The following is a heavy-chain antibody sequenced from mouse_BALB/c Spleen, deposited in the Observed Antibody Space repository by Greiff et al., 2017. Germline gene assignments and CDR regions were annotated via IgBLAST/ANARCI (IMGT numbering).Heavy chain of an antibody. CDR2: ISSGGSYT. Sequence: EVKVVESGGDLVKPGGSLKLSCAASGFTFSSYGMSWVRQTPDKRLEWVATISSGGSYTYYPDSVKGRFTISRDNAKNTLYLQMSSLKSEDTAMYYCARQGDGNYVEAMDYWGQGTSVTVSS. D-gene: IGHD2-1*01. CDR3: ARQGDGNYVEAMDY. CDR1: GFTFSSYG. V-gene: IGHV5-6*01. J-gene: IGHJ4*01.